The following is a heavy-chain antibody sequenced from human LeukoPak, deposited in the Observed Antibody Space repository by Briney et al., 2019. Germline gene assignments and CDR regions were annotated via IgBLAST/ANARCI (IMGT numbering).Heavy chain of an antibody. CDR1: GGSISSSSYY. CDR3: ARDVLAVAGTSDY. J-gene: IGHJ4*02. Sequence: SETPSLTCTVSGGSISSSSYYWGWIRQPPGKGLEWIGSIYYSGSTYYNPSLKSRVTISVDTSKNQFSLKLSSVTAADTAVYYCARDVLAVAGTSDYWGQGTLVTVSS. V-gene: IGHV4-39*02. CDR2: IYYSGST. D-gene: IGHD6-19*01.